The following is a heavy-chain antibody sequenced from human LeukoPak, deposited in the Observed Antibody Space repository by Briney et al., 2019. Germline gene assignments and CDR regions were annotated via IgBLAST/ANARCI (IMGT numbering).Heavy chain of an antibody. V-gene: IGHV3-66*01. CDR3: ARSLLYDSSV. D-gene: IGHD3-22*01. CDR2: IYSGGST. Sequence: GGSLRLSCVASAFTFNNYWMHWVRQAPGKGLEWVSVIYSGGSTYYADSVKSRFTISRDNSKNTLYLQMNSLRAEDTAVYYCARSLLYDSSVWGQGTLVTVSS. CDR1: AFTFNNYW. J-gene: IGHJ4*02.